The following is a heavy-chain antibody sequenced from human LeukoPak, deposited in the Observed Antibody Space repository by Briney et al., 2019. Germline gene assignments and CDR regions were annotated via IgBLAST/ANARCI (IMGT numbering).Heavy chain of an antibody. V-gene: IGHV1-46*01. Sequence: ASVNVSCKASGYTFTSYYMHWVRQAPGQGLEWMGIINPSGGSTSYAQKFQGRVTMTRDTSTSTVYMELSSLRSEDTAVYYCARAGNTKYDSSGYSDYWGQGTLVTVSS. J-gene: IGHJ4*02. CDR2: INPSGGST. CDR3: ARAGNTKYDSSGYSDY. CDR1: GYTFTSYY. D-gene: IGHD3-22*01.